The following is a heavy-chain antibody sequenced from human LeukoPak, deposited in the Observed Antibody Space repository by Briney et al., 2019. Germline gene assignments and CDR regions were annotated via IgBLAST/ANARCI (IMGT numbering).Heavy chain of an antibody. J-gene: IGHJ5*02. D-gene: IGHD3-22*01. Sequence: SVKVSCKASGGTFSSYAISWVRQAPGQGLEWIGGIIPIFGTANYAQKFQGRVTITADESTSTAYMELSSLRSEATAVYYCARDLGYYYDSSGYYGHNWFDPWGQGTLVTVSS. CDR3: ARDLGYYYDSSGYYGHNWFDP. V-gene: IGHV1-69*13. CDR2: IIPIFGTA. CDR1: GGTFSSYA.